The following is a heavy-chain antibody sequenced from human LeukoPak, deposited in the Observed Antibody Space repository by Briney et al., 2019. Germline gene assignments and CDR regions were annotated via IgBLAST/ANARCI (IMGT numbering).Heavy chain of an antibody. D-gene: IGHD6-25*01. V-gene: IGHV3-21*01. CDR3: ARDGGPQKGIDY. J-gene: IGHJ4*02. Sequence: PGGSLRLSCAASGFIFSNYYMNWVRQAPGKGLEWVSSINSGGSYIYYADSVKGRFTISRDNAKNSLFLHMNSLRAEDTAVYYCARDGGPQKGIDYWGQGTLVTVSS. CDR2: INSGGSYI. CDR1: GFIFSNYY.